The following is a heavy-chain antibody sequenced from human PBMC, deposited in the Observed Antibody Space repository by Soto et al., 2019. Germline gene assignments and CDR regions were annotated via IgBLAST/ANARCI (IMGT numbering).Heavy chain of an antibody. Sequence: GGSLRLSCAASGFPFSSYAMRWVRQAPGKGLEWVSAISGNGAETSYAASVRGRFTISRDNSRDTLYLQMNSLRADDTAVYYCGKERGGSGWFVCSYRGQGIGVTVS. D-gene: IGHD6-19*01. CDR2: ISGNGAET. CDR3: GKERGGSGWFVCSY. CDR1: GFPFSSYA. V-gene: IGHV3-23*01. J-gene: IGHJ4*02.